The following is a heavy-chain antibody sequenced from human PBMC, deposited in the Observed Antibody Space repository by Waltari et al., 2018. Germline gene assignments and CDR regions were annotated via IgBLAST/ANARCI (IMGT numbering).Heavy chain of an antibody. V-gene: IGHV4-39*02. Sequence: QLQLQESGPGLVTSSETLSLTCTVPGGSISSSGYYWGWIRQSPGMGLEWIGTIDYSGNTYYNPSLKSRLTISVDTSKRQFSLKLNSVTAADTAVYYCVRDFGDHRTDYWGQGTLVTVSS. CDR1: GGSISSSGYY. CDR3: VRDFGDHRTDY. J-gene: IGHJ4*02. CDR2: IDYSGNT. D-gene: IGHD4-17*01.